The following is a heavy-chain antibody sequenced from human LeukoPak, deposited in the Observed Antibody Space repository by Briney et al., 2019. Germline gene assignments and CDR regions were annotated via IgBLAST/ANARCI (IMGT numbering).Heavy chain of an antibody. CDR3: VRSGGY. CDR1: GFTFSGHW. CDR2: IREDGSEK. J-gene: IGHJ4*02. D-gene: IGHD1-26*01. V-gene: IGHV3-7*05. Sequence: GGSLRLSCAASGFTFSGHWMNWVRQAPGKGLEWVANIREDGSEKYYVDSVKGRFTISRDNAKNSLCLQMNSLRAEDTAIYYCVRSGGYWGQGTLVTVSS.